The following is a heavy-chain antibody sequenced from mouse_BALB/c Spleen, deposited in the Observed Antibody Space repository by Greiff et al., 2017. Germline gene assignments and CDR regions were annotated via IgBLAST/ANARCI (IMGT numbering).Heavy chain of an antibody. J-gene: IGHJ4*01. CDR2: ISYDGSN. CDR3: ASHSSGYAMDY. Sequence: DVQLQESGPGLVKPSQSLSLTCSVTGYSITSGYYWNWIRQFPGNKLEWMGYISYDGSNNYNPSLKNRISITRDTSKNQFFLKLNSVTTEDTATYYCASHSSGYAMDYWGQGTSVTVSS. V-gene: IGHV3-6*02. D-gene: IGHD3-1*01. CDR1: GYSITSGYY.